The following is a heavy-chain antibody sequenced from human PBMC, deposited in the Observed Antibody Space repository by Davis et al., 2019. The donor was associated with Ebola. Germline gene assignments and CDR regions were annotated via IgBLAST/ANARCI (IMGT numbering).Heavy chain of an antibody. CDR2: ISGDGGST. CDR1: GFTFDDYA. J-gene: IGHJ6*02. V-gene: IGHV3-43*02. CDR3: AKGLMYNWNYVGYYYYYGMDV. Sequence: GESLKISCAASGFTFDDYAMHWVRQAPGKGLEWVSLISGDGGSTYYADSVKGRFTISRDNSKNSLYLQMNSLRTEDTALYYCAKGLMYNWNYVGYYYYYGMDVWGQGTTVTVSS. D-gene: IGHD1-7*01.